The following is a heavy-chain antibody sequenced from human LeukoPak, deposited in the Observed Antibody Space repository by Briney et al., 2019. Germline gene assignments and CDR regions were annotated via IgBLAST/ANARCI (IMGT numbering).Heavy chain of an antibody. Sequence: SVKVSCKASGGTFSSYATSWVRQAPGQGLEWMGRIIPIFGTANYAQKFQGRVTITTDESTSTAYMELSSLGSEDTAVYYCASMSSRYSSGNFDYWGQGTLVTVSS. CDR1: GGTFSSYA. CDR3: ASMSSRYSSGNFDY. D-gene: IGHD6-19*01. CDR2: IIPIFGTA. J-gene: IGHJ4*02. V-gene: IGHV1-69*05.